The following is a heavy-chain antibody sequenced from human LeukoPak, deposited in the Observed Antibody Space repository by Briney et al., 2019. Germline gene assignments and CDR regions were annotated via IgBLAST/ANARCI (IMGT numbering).Heavy chain of an antibody. Sequence: SETLSLTCAVSGGSISSGGYSWSWIRQPPGKGLEWIGYIYHSGSTYYNPSLKSRVTISVDRSKNQFSLKLSSVTAADTAVYYCARAADSSGYSPGYNWFDPWGQGTLVTVSS. D-gene: IGHD3-22*01. V-gene: IGHV4-30-2*01. CDR1: GGSISSGGYS. CDR3: ARAADSSGYSPGYNWFDP. CDR2: IYHSGST. J-gene: IGHJ5*02.